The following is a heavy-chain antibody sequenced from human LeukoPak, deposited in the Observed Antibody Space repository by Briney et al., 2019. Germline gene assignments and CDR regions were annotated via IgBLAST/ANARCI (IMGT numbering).Heavy chain of an antibody. D-gene: IGHD2-21*02. J-gene: IGHJ4*02. V-gene: IGHV4-30-4*07. CDR2: IYYSGST. CDR3: ARHSAYCGGDCYLFDY. Sequence: SETLSLTCAVSGGSISSGGYSWSWVRQPQGKGLEWIGYIYYSGSTYYNPSLKSRVTISVDTSKNQFSLKLSSVTAADTAVYYCARHSAYCGGDCYLFDYWGQGTLVTVSS. CDR1: GGSISSGGYS.